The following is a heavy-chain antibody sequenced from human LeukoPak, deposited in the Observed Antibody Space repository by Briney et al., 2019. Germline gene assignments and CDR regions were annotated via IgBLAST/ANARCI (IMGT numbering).Heavy chain of an antibody. Sequence: SETLSLTCTVSGGSISSYYWSWIRQPPGKGLEWIGYIYYSGSTNYNPSLKSRVTISVDTSKNQFSLKLSSVTAADTAVYYCARGAVLRFLEWLLPDYYYYYMDVWGKGTTVTVSS. D-gene: IGHD3-3*01. V-gene: IGHV4-59*12. J-gene: IGHJ6*03. CDR3: ARGAVLRFLEWLLPDYYYYYMDV. CDR2: IYYSGST. CDR1: GGSISSYY.